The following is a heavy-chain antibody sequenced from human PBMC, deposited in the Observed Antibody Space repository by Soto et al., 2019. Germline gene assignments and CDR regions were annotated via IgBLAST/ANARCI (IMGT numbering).Heavy chain of an antibody. J-gene: IGHJ4*02. D-gene: IGHD7-27*01. CDR2: IIPVFGTT. Sequence: QVHVVQSGAEVKKPGSSVKVTCKAFGGTFNSFGINWVRQAPRQGLEWMGGIIPVFGTTKYAQKFRDRVTLVADGSTSTSYMEVSSLTSDDTAVYYCAIEVWGRGGYYLDSWGQGTLVTVSS. CDR1: GGTFNSFG. CDR3: AIEVWGRGGYYLDS. V-gene: IGHV1-69*01.